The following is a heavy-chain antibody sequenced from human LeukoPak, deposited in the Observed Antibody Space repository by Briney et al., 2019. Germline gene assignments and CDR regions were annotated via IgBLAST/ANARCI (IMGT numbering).Heavy chain of an antibody. CDR1: GFTFSVYT. D-gene: IGHD2-2*01. CDR3: VKDPPNCSSATCFEKYYFDS. CDR2: ISANGGST. J-gene: IGHJ4*02. V-gene: IGHV3-64D*06. Sequence: GGSLRLSCSASGFTFSVYTMHWVRQAPGKGLEYVSTISANGGSTYYADSVKGRFTTSRDNSKNTLYLQMSSLSTEDTAVYFCVKDPPNCSSATCFEKYYFDSWGQGTLVTVSS.